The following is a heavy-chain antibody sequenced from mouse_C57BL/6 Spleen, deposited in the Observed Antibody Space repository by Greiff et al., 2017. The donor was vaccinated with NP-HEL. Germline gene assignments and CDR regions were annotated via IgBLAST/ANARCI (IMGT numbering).Heavy chain of an antibody. CDR2: ISYDGSN. D-gene: IGHD1-2*01. J-gene: IGHJ4*01. V-gene: IGHV3-6*01. CDR3: ARTATEYAMDY. Sequence: EVKLQESGPGLVKPSQSLSLTCSVTGYSITSGYYWNWIRQFPGNKLEWMGYISYDGSNNYNPSLKNRISITRDTSKNQFFLKLNSVTTEDTATYYCARTATEYAMDYWGQGTSVTVSS. CDR1: GYSITSGYY.